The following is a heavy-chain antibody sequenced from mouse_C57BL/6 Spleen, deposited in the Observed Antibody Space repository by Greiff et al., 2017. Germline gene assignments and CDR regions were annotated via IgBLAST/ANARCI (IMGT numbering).Heavy chain of an antibody. CDR3: ARLITTVVATYFDD. J-gene: IGHJ2*01. Sequence: QVQLKESGAELVKPGASVKMSCKASGYTFTSYWITWVKQRPGQGLEWIGDIYPGSGSTNYNEKFKSKATLTVDTSSSTAYMQLSSLTSEDSAVYYCARLITTVVATYFDDWGQGTTLPVS. CDR1: GYTFTSYW. V-gene: IGHV1-55*01. D-gene: IGHD1-1*01. CDR2: IYPGSGST.